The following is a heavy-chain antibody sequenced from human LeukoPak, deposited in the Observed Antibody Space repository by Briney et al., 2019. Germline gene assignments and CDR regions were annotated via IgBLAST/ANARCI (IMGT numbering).Heavy chain of an antibody. CDR1: GFTFSSYG. Sequence: GGSLRLSCAASGFTFSSYGMHWVRQAPGKGLEWVAVISYDGSNKYYADSVKGRFTISRDNSKNTLYLQMNSLRAEDTAVYYCAKDYYGSGSYYRSDYYYYYGMDVWGQGTLVTVSS. CDR3: AKDYYGSGSYYRSDYYYYYGMDV. CDR2: ISYDGSNK. J-gene: IGHJ6*02. V-gene: IGHV3-30*18. D-gene: IGHD3-10*01.